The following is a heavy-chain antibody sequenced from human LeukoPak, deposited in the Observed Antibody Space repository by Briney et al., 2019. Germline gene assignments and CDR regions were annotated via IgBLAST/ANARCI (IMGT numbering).Heavy chain of an antibody. CDR1: GFTFDDYA. V-gene: IGHV3-9*01. D-gene: IGHD3-16*01. CDR3: AKGGKNYFYYFDY. CDR2: ISWNSVII. J-gene: IGHJ4*02. Sequence: GRSLRLSCAASGFTFDDYAMHWVRQAPGKGLEWVSGISWNSVIIGYADSVKGRFTISRDIAKNSLYLQMNSLRAEDTALYYCAKGGKNYFYYFDYWGQGTLVTVSS.